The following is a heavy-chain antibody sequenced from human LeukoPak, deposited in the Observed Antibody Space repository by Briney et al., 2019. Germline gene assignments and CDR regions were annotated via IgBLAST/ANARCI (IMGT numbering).Heavy chain of an antibody. CDR3: AREGRYYDILTGYYRRFDY. CDR2: IYYSGST. V-gene: IGHV4-39*07. J-gene: IGHJ4*02. CDR1: GGSISSSSYY. Sequence: TSETLSLTCTVSGGSISSSSYYWGWIRQPPGKGLEWIGSIYYSGSTYYNPSLKSRVTISVDTSKNQFSLKLSSVTAADTAVYYCAREGRYYDILTGYYRRFDYWGQGTLVTVSS. D-gene: IGHD3-9*01.